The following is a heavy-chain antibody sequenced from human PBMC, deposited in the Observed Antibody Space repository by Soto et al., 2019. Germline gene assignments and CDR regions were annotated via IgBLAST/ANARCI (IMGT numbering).Heavy chain of an antibody. Sequence: GGSLRLSCAASGFTFDDYAMHWVRQAPGKGLEWVSLISWDGGSTYYADSVKGRFTISRDNSKNSLYLQMNSLRAEDTALYYCAKGGHYYFWSGYLLYYYGMDVWGPGTTVTVFS. V-gene: IGHV3-43D*04. CDR1: GFTFDDYA. J-gene: IGHJ6*02. D-gene: IGHD3-3*01. CDR2: ISWDGGST. CDR3: AKGGHYYFWSGYLLYYYGMDV.